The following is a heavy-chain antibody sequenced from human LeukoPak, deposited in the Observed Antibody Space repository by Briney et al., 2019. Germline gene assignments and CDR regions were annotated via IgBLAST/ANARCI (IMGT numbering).Heavy chain of an antibody. Sequence: SETLSLTCTVSGGSISSYYWSWIRQPPGKGLEWIGYIYYSGSTNYNPSLKSRVTISVDSSKNQFSLKLSSVTAADTAVYYCARESAAAVGYYYGMDVWGQGTTVTVSS. J-gene: IGHJ6*02. V-gene: IGHV4-59*12. CDR2: IYYSGST. CDR3: ARESAAAVGYYYGMDV. D-gene: IGHD6-13*01. CDR1: GGSISSYY.